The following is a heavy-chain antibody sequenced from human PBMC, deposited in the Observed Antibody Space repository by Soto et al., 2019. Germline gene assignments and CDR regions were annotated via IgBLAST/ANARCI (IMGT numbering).Heavy chain of an antibody. CDR2: IFSGGGT. V-gene: IGHV3-53*01. J-gene: IGHJ4*02. CDR3: HGYGD. CDR1: GFSVTANY. Sequence: VQVVESGGGLIQPGGSLRLSCEVSGFSVTANYMSWVRQAPGKGLEWVSVIFSGGGTAYVDSVKGRFTISRDISNITLYLQMNSLRAEDTAVYYCHGYGDWGQGTLVTVSS. D-gene: IGHD4-17*01.